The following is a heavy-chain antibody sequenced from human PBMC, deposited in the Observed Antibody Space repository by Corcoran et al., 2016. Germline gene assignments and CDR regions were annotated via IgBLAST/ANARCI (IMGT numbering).Heavy chain of an antibody. Sequence: EVQLVESGGGLVKPGGSLRLSCAASGFTFSSYSMNWVRQAQGKGLEWVSSISSSSSYIYYADSVKGRFTISRDNAKNSLYLQMNSLRAEDKAVYYCARDKGRFLEWFGYYYYYGMDVWGQGTTVTVSS. CDR2: ISSSSSYI. V-gene: IGHV3-21*01. CDR3: ARDKGRFLEWFGYYYYYGMDV. J-gene: IGHJ6*02. CDR1: GFTFSSYS. D-gene: IGHD3-3*01.